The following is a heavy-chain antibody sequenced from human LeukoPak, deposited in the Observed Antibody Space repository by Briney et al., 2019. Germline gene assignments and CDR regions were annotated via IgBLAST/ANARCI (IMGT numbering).Heavy chain of an antibody. CDR3: ARTGNYYYYMDV. CDR2: IYYSGST. V-gene: IGHV4-59*01. CDR1: GGSISSYY. D-gene: IGHD1-1*01. Sequence: PSETLSLTCTVSGGSISSYYWSWIRQPPGKGLEWIGYIYYSGSTNYNPSLKSRVTISVDTSKNQFSLKLSSVTAADTAVCYCARTGNYYYYMDVWGKGTTVTVSS. J-gene: IGHJ6*03.